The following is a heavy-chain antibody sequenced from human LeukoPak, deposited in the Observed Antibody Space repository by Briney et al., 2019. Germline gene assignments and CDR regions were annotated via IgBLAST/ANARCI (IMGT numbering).Heavy chain of an antibody. CDR3: ARDGGATVTRYYFDY. J-gene: IGHJ4*02. V-gene: IGHV3-48*01. CDR1: GFTFNTYN. Sequence: GGSLRLSCAASGFTFNTYNMNWVRQAPGKGLEWVSFITSSSNTIYYADSVKGRFTISRDNAKNSLYLQMNSLRAEDTAVYYCARDGGATVTRYYFDYWGQGTLVTVSS. D-gene: IGHD4-11*01. CDR2: ITSSSNTI.